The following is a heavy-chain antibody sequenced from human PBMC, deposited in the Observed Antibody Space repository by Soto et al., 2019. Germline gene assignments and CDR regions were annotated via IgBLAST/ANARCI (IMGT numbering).Heavy chain of an antibody. CDR2: IFSNDEK. D-gene: IGHD2-15*01. Sequence: ESGPTLVNPTETLTLTCTVSGFSLSNARMGVSWIRQPPGKALEWLAHIFSNDEKSYSTSLKSRLTISKDTSKSQVVLTMTNMDPVDTATYYCARIVHICYHPQPRATFDYWGPGTLVSVST. CDR3: ARIVHICYHPQPRATFDY. V-gene: IGHV2-26*01. J-gene: IGHJ4*02. CDR1: GFSLSNARMG.